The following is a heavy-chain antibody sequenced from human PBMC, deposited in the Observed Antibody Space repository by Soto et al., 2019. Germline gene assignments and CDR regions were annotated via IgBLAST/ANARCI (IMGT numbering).Heavy chain of an antibody. D-gene: IGHD3-22*01. V-gene: IGHV3-64D*06. J-gene: IGHJ4*02. CDR1: GFTFSSYA. CDR3: VKGEYYYDGSAYYPFDY. CDR2: ISTNGGST. Sequence: HPGGSLRLSCSASGFTFSSYAMHWVRQAPGKGLEYVSSISTNGGSTHYADSVKGRFTISRDNSKNTQYLQMSSLRADDTAVYYCVKGEYYYDGSAYYPFDYWGQGRMVTVSS.